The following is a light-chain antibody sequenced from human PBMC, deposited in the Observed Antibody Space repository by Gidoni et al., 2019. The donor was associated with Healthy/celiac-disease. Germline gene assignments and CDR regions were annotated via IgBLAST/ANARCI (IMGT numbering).Light chain of an antibody. Sequence: QSALTQPPSASGSPGQSVTISCTGTSSDVGGYNCISWYQQHPGKAPKLMVYEVSKRPSRVPDRFSGSKSGNTASLTVSGLQAEDEADYYCSSYAGSNNVVFGGGTKLTVL. CDR2: EVS. CDR3: SSYAGSNNVV. J-gene: IGLJ2*01. CDR1: SSDVGGYNC. V-gene: IGLV2-8*01.